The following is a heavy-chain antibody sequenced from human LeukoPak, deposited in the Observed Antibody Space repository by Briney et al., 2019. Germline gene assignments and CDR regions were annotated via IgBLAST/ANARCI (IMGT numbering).Heavy chain of an antibody. Sequence: ASVKVSCKASGYTFTSYGISWVRQAPGQGLEWMGWISAYNGNTNYAQKLQGRVTMTTDTSTITAYMELRSLRSDDTAVYYCARKVGYGGNSGYFDYWGQGTLVTVSS. CDR1: GYTFTSYG. CDR3: ARKVGYGGNSGYFDY. D-gene: IGHD4-23*01. J-gene: IGHJ4*02. V-gene: IGHV1-18*01. CDR2: ISAYNGNT.